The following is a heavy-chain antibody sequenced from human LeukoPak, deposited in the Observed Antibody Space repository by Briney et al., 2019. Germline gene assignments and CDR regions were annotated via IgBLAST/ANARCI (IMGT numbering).Heavy chain of an antibody. V-gene: IGHV3-30*02. CDR1: GFTFSRYG. CDR3: ARVRIELDDDAVYI. CDR2: IRYDESEK. Sequence: QAGGSLRLSCAASGFTFSRYGMHWVRQAPGKGLEWVAFIRYDESEKHYADSVRGRFTISRDTSKSTLYLQMSSLRVEDTALYYCARVRIELDDDAVYIWGQGTMVTVSS. J-gene: IGHJ3*02. D-gene: IGHD5-12*01.